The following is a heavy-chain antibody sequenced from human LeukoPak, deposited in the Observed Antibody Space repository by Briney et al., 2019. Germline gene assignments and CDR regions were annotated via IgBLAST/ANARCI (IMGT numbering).Heavy chain of an antibody. CDR1: GFTFSSYA. J-gene: IGHJ3*02. V-gene: IGHV3-30*04. D-gene: IGHD1-20*01. CDR2: ISYDGSNK. CDR3: ARGITGTAYDAFDI. Sequence: GGSLRLSCAASGFTFSSYAMHWVRQAPGKGLEWVAFISYDGSNKYYADSVKGRFTISRDNSKNTLYLQMNSLRAEDTAVYYCARGITGTAYDAFDIWGQGTMVTVSS.